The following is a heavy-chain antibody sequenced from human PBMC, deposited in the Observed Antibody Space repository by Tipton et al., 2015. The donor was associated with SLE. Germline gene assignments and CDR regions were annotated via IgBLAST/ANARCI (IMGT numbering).Heavy chain of an antibody. CDR2: IRSKAYGGTT. D-gene: IGHD5-12*01. J-gene: IGHJ4*02. V-gene: IGHV3-49*04. CDR3: TREPRGYSGYDPPPGYYFDY. CDR1: GFTFGDYA. Sequence: SLRLSCTASGFTFGDYAMSWVRQAPGKGLEWVGFIRSKAYGGTTEYAASVKGRFTISRDDSKSIAYLQMNSLKTEDTAVYYCTREPRGYSGYDPPPGYYFDYWGQGTLVTVSS.